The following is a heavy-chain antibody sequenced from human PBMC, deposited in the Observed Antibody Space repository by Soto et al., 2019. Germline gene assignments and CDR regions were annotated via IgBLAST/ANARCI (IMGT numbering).Heavy chain of an antibody. CDR2: IFINGNT. CDR1: GGSLSGYY. CDR3: AKSSSRSSLGQYGLDV. V-gene: IGHV4-4*07. D-gene: IGHD6-13*01. J-gene: IGHJ6*02. Sequence: SAALSLTCTVSGGSLSGYYWTCIRHPAGKGLEWIGRIFINGNTNYNPSLRSRVTMSVDTSKGQFSLKVSSVTAADTAVYYCAKSSSRSSLGQYGLDVWGQGTTVTVSS.